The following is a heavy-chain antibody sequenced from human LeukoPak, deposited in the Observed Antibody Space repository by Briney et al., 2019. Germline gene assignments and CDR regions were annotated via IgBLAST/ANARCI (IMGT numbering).Heavy chain of an antibody. J-gene: IGHJ5*02. CDR1: GFTFSSYT. Sequence: GGSLRLSCVGSGFTFSSYTMTWVRQAPGKGLEWVSAIGGRGGSTYYADSAKGRFTISRDNSKNTVYLQMNSLRADDTDVYYCAKEGGAWGQGTLVSVSS. CDR3: AKEGGA. CDR2: IGGRGGST. V-gene: IGHV3-23*01. D-gene: IGHD3-16*01.